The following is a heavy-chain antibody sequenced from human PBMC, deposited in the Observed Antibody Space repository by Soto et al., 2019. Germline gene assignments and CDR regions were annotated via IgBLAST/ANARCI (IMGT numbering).Heavy chain of an antibody. Sequence: SETLSLTCTVSGGSISSSSYSWGWIRQPPGKGLEWIGYIYYSGSTYYNPSLKSRVTISVDTSKNQFSLRLSSVTAADTAVYYCARDRSHSSAYWWLDYWXQGTQVTVSS. D-gene: IGHD3-22*01. J-gene: IGHJ4*02. CDR2: IYYSGST. CDR1: GGSISSSSYS. V-gene: IGHV4-31*03. CDR3: ARDRSHSSAYWWLDY.